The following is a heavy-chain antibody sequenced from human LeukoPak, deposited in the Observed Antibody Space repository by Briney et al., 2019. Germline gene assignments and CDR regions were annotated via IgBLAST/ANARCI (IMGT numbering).Heavy chain of an antibody. CDR1: GGSISSYY. Sequence: SETLSLTCTVSGGSISSYYWSWIRQPAGKGLEWIGRIYTSGSTNYNPSLKSRVTMSVDTSKNQFSLKLSSVTAADTAVYYCARGVITMVRGVIGYYYYYMDVWGKGTTVTVSS. V-gene: IGHV4-4*07. D-gene: IGHD3-10*01. CDR3: ARGVITMVRGVIGYYYYYMDV. CDR2: IYTSGST. J-gene: IGHJ6*03.